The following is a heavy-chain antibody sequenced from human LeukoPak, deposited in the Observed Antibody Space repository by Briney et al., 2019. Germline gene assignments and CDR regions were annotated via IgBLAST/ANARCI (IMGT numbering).Heavy chain of an antibody. CDR3: AVSYYYGSGSYYSFDY. D-gene: IGHD3-10*01. V-gene: IGHV4-59*01. J-gene: IGHJ4*02. CDR2: IYYSGIT. Sequence: PSETLSLTCTVSGGSISSYYWSWIRQPPGKGLEWIGYIYYSGITNYNPSLKSRVTISVDTSKNQFSLRLISVTAADTAVYYCAVSYYYGSGSYYSFDYWGQGTLVTVSS. CDR1: GGSISSYY.